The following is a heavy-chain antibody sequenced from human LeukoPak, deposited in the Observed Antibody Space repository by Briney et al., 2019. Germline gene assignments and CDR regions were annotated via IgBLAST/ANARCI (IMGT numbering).Heavy chain of an antibody. CDR1: GFTFDDYA. CDR3: AKDIGIAAALDY. J-gene: IGHJ4*02. D-gene: IGHD6-13*01. Sequence: GGSLRLSCATSGFTFDDYAMHWVRQAPGKGLEWVSGISWNSGSIGYADSVKGRFTISRDNAKNSLYLQMNSLRAEDTALYYCAKDIGIAAALDYWGQGTLVTVSS. V-gene: IGHV3-9*01. CDR2: ISWNSGSI.